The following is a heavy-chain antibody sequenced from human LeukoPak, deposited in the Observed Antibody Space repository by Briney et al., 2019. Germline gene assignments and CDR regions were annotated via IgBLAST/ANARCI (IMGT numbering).Heavy chain of an antibody. Sequence: GGTLRLSCAASGFTFSSYGMTWVRQAPGKGLEWVSSISGSGDSTYYADSVKGRFTISGDNSKNTLFLQMNSLRAEDTAVYYCAKGRPVVVTALLFDNWGQGTLVTVSS. D-gene: IGHD2-21*02. J-gene: IGHJ4*02. CDR2: ISGSGDST. V-gene: IGHV3-23*01. CDR3: AKGRPVVVTALLFDN. CDR1: GFTFSSYG.